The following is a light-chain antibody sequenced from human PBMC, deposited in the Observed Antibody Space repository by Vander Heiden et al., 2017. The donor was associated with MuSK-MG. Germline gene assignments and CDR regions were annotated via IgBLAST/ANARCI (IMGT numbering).Light chain of an antibody. CDR2: WAS. CDR1: QNLLQRSNNKNY. CDR3: HQYYATPYT. J-gene: IGKJ2*01. Sequence: DLVMIQSPDSLALSLGERATISCKSSQNLLQRSNNKNYLSWYQQRPGQPPRLLFYWASARDSGVPDLFSASGSGTDFTLSISSLQAEDVAIYYCHQYYATPYTFGQGTKLEIK. V-gene: IGKV4-1*01.